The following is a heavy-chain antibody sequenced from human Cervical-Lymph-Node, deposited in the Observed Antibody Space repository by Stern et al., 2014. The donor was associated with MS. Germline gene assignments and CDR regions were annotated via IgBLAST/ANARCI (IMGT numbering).Heavy chain of an antibody. D-gene: IGHD2-21*01. CDR1: GYTFTDYA. CDR3: ARDYASLDWRGQYYLDY. Sequence: QVQLGQSGSELKKPGASVKVSCMTSGYTFTDYALNWVRQAPGQGLEWMGWINTNTGTPTYAQGFTGRFLFSLDTSGNTAYLQISSLKAEDTALYFCARDYASLDWRGQYYLDYWGQGTLVTVSS. CDR2: INTNTGTP. V-gene: IGHV7-4-1*02. J-gene: IGHJ4*02.